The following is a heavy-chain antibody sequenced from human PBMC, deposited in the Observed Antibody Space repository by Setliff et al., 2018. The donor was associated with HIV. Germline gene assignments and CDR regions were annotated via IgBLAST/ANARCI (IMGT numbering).Heavy chain of an antibody. CDR1: GFTFSSYW. CDR3: VRVGYCGDNCYGAFDI. J-gene: IGHJ3*02. D-gene: IGHD2-21*02. Sequence: LRLSCAASGFTFSSYWMHWVRQAPGKGLVWVSRINGDGTRTHYADSVKGRFTISRDNAKNTLHLQMSSLRAEDTAVYYCVRVGYCGDNCYGAFDIWGQGTVVTVS. CDR2: INGDGTRT. V-gene: IGHV3-74*01.